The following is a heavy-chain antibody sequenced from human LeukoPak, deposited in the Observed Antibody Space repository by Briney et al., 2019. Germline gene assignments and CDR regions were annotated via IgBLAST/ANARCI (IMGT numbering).Heavy chain of an antibody. CDR1: GFTFSSYG. Sequence: PGGSLRLSCAASGFTFSSYGMHWVRQAPGKGLEWVAVISYDGSNKYYADSVKGRFTISRDNSKNTLYLQMNSLRAEDTAVYYCAKGIRSPMRYSSGFAGDYYYGMDVWGQGTTVTVSS. V-gene: IGHV3-30*18. CDR2: ISYDGSNK. J-gene: IGHJ6*02. D-gene: IGHD5-18*01. CDR3: AKGIRSPMRYSSGFAGDYYYGMDV.